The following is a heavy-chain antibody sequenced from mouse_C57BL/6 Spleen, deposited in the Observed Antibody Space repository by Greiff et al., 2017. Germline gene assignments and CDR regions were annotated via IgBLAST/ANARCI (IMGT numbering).Heavy chain of an antibody. J-gene: IGHJ4*01. CDR2: IYPSDSET. D-gene: IGHD1-1*01. CDR1: GYTFTSYW. Sequence: QVQLQQPGAELVRPGSSVKLSCKASGYTFTSYWMDWVKQRPGQGLEWIGNIYPSDSETHYNQKFKDKATLTVDKSSSTAYMQLSSLTSEDSAVYYCARDGSSYGAMDYWGQGTSVTVSS. V-gene: IGHV1-61*01. CDR3: ARDGSSYGAMDY.